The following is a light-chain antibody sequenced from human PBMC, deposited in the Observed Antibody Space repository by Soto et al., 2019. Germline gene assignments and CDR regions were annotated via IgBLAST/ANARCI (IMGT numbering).Light chain of an antibody. Sequence: EIVLTQSPATLSLSPGERATLSWRASQSVSSYLAWYQQKPGQAPRLLIYDASNRATGIPARFSGSGSGTEFTLTISSLQSEDFAVYYCHHYNNWPRTFGQGTKVDIK. CDR3: HHYNNWPRT. CDR2: DAS. CDR1: QSVSSY. V-gene: IGKV3-15*01. J-gene: IGKJ1*01.